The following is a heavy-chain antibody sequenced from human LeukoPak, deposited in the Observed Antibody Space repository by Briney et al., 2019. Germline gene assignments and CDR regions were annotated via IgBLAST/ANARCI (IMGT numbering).Heavy chain of an antibody. Sequence: PSETLSLTCTVPGGSISSSSYYWGWIRQPPGKGLEWIGSIYYSGSTYYNPSLKSRVTISVDTSKNQFSLKLSSVTAADTAVYYCARVRATGGYYFDYWGQGTLVTVSS. CDR1: GGSISSSSYY. CDR2: IYYSGST. D-gene: IGHD5-12*01. V-gene: IGHV4-39*07. J-gene: IGHJ4*02. CDR3: ARVRATGGYYFDY.